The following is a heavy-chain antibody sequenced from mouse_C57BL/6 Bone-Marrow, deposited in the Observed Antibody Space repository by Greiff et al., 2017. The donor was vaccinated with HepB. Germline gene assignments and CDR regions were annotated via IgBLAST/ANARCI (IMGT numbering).Heavy chain of an antibody. CDR1: GYAFTNYL. V-gene: IGHV1-54*01. D-gene: IGHD1-1*01. Sequence: VQLQQSGAELVRPGTSVKVSCKASGYAFTNYLIEWVKQRPGQGLEWIGVINPGSGGTNYNEKFKGKATLTADKSSSTAYMQLSSLTSEDSAVYFCASVVAPYYFDYWGQGTTLTVSS. CDR3: ASVVAPYYFDY. J-gene: IGHJ2*01. CDR2: INPGSGGT.